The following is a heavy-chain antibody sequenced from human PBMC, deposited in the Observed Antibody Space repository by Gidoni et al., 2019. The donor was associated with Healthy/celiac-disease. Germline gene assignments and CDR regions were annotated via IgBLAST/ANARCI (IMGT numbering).Heavy chain of an antibody. V-gene: IGHV3-21*01. D-gene: IGHD4-17*01. J-gene: IGHJ4*02. CDR3: ARGGGSYGGNPYYFDH. Sequence: EVQLVESGGGLVKPGGSLRLSCAASGFTFSSYSMNWVRQAPGKGLEWGSSISSSSSYIYYADSVKGRLTISRDNAKNSLYLQMNSLRAEDTAVYYCARGGGSYGGNPYYFDHWGQGTLVTVSS. CDR1: GFTFSSYS. CDR2: ISSSSSYI.